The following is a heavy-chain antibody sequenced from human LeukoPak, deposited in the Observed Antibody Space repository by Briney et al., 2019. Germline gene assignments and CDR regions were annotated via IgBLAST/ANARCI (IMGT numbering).Heavy chain of an antibody. CDR3: APTSEAYTRAWHV. Sequence: ASVKVSYKASGYTFIDDYMHWVRQAPGQGLEFMGWINPDSGFTNYAEKFQSKITLTRDTSISTAYLELTRLTSDDTAIYFCAPTSEAYTRAWHVWGPGTLVTVSS. D-gene: IGHD3-16*01. CDR1: GYTFIDDY. V-gene: IGHV1-2*02. J-gene: IGHJ4*02. CDR2: INPDSGFT.